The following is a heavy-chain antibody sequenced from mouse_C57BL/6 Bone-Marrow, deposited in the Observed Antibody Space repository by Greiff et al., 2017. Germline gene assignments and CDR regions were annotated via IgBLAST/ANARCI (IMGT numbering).Heavy chain of an antibody. Sequence: EVQRVESVAELVRPGASVKLSCTASGFNIKNTYMHWVKQRPEQGLEWIGRIDPANGNTKYAPKFQGKATITADTSSNTAYLQLSSLTSEDTAIYYCARITTVVADYAMDYWGQGTSVTVSS. CDR1: GFNIKNTY. D-gene: IGHD1-1*01. CDR2: IDPANGNT. J-gene: IGHJ4*01. V-gene: IGHV14-3*01. CDR3: ARITTVVADYAMDY.